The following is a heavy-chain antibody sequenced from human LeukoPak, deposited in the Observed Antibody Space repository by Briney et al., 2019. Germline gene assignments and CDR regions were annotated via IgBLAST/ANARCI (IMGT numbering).Heavy chain of an antibody. D-gene: IGHD6-13*01. CDR1: GGSFSSYY. V-gene: IGHV4-59*01. J-gene: IGHJ5*02. CDR3: ARSSTGSWYRDNWFDP. CDR2: IYYSGST. Sequence: PSETLSLTCAVYGGSFSSYYWSWIRQPPGKGLEWIGYIYYSGSTNYNPSLKSRVTISVDTSKNQFSLKLSSVTAADTAVYYCARSSTGSWYRDNWFDPWGQGTLVTVSS.